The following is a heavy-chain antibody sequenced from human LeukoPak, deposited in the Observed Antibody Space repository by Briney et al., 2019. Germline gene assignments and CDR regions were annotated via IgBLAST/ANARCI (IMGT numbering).Heavy chain of an antibody. Sequence: QTGGSLRLSCAASGFTFSSYSMNWVRQAPGKGLEWVSYISSSSTTIYYADSVKGRFTISRDNAKNSLYLQMNSLRAEDTAVYYCASNPNDFWSGYPVGWGQGTLVTVSS. D-gene: IGHD3-3*01. J-gene: IGHJ4*02. V-gene: IGHV3-48*04. CDR2: ISSSSTTI. CDR3: ASNPNDFWSGYPVG. CDR1: GFTFSSYS.